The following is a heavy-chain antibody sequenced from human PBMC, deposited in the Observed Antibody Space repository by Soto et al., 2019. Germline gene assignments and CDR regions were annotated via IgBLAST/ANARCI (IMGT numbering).Heavy chain of an antibody. CDR1: GYTFTSYG. J-gene: IGHJ6*03. V-gene: IGHV1-18*01. CDR3: AREGISGSAAGDYYMDV. D-gene: IGHD6-13*01. Sequence: GASVKVSCKASGYTFTSYGISWVRQAPGQGLEWMGWISAYNGNTNYAQKLQGRVTMTTDTSTSTAYMELRSLRSDDTAVYYCAREGISGSAAGDYYMDVWGKETTVTVSS. CDR2: ISAYNGNT.